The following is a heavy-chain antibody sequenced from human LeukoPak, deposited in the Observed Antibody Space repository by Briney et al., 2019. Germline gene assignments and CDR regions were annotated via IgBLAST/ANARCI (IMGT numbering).Heavy chain of an antibody. D-gene: IGHD6-25*01. CDR2: INHSGST. CDR3: ARGRGSPDY. J-gene: IGHJ4*02. CDR1: GGSFSSYY. V-gene: IGHV4-34*01. Sequence: SETLPLTCAVYGGSFSSYYWSWIRQPPGKGLEWIGKINHSGSTNYNPSLKSRVTISVDRSKNQFSLKLSSVTAADTAVYYCARGRGSPDYWGQGTLVTVSS.